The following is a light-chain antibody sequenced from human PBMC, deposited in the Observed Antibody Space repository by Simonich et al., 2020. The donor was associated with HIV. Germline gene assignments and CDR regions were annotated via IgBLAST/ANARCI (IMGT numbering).Light chain of an antibody. J-gene: IGKJ1*01. CDR2: WAS. CDR3: QHYSNAPRT. V-gene: IGKV4-1*01. Sequence: DIVMTQSPDSLAVSLGERATIYCKSSQSVLYSSNNKNYLTWYQQKPGQPPKLLIYWASTRESGVPDRFSGSGSGTDFTLTISSLQAEDVAVYYCQHYSNAPRTFGQGTKVEIK. CDR1: QSVLYSSNNKNY.